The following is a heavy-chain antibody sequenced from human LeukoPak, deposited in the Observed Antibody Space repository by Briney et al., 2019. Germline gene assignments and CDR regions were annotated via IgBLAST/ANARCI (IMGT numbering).Heavy chain of an antibody. V-gene: IGHV4-34*01. J-gene: IGHJ4*02. CDR3: ARDFKPTIFGVVINYFDY. CDR2: INHSGST. Sequence: SETLSLTCAVYGGSFSGYYWNWIRQPPGKGLEWIGEINHSGSTNYNPSLKSRVTISVDTSKNQFSLKLSSVTAADTAVYYCARDFKPTIFGVVINYFDYWGQGTLVTVSS. CDR1: GGSFSGYY. D-gene: IGHD3-3*01.